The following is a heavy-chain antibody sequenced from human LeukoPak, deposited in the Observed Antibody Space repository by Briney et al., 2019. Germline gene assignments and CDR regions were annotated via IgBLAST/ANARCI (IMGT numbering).Heavy chain of an antibody. CDR2: IKQDGSEK. Sequence: GGSLRLSCAASGFTFSDYWVSCVRQPRGKGVEWVANIKQDGSEKYYVDSVKGRFTISRDNAKNSLYLQMNSLTAEDTAVYYCARDRRPSIYGGLDSWGQGTLVTVSS. CDR3: ARDRRPSIYGGLDS. D-gene: IGHD4-23*01. J-gene: IGHJ5*02. V-gene: IGHV3-7*01. CDR1: GFTFSDYW.